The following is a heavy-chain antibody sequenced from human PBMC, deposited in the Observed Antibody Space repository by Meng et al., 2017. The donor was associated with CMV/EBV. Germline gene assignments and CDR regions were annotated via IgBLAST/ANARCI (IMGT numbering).Heavy chain of an antibody. CDR2: IYTSGST. V-gene: IGHV4-4*07. D-gene: IGHD2-2*01. J-gene: IGHJ5*02. Sequence: QGQTQESGPGLVKPSETLSLTCTVPGGSISSYYWSWIRQPAGKGLEWIGRIYTSGSTNYNPSLKSRVTMSVDTSKNQFSLKLSSVTAADTAVYYCARDLMNCSSTSCANWFDPWGQGTLVTVSS. CDR1: GGSISSYY. CDR3: ARDLMNCSSTSCANWFDP.